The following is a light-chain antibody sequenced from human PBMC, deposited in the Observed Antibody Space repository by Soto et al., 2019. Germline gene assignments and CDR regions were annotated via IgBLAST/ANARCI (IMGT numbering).Light chain of an antibody. CDR1: QSVSSNY. CDR3: QQYGSSSWT. J-gene: IGKJ1*01. V-gene: IGKV3-20*01. CDR2: GVA. Sequence: IVLTQSPGTLSLSPGERATLSCRASQSVSSNYLAWYQQKPGQAHRLLIYGVASRATGIPDRFSGSGSGTDFTLTISRLEPEDCAVYYCQQYGSSSWTFGQGTKVEIK.